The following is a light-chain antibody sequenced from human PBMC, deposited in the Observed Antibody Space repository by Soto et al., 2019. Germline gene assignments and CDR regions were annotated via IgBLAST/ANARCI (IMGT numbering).Light chain of an antibody. Sequence: EIVLTQSPGTLSLSPGERATLSCRASQSVSNSLAWYQQKPGQAPRLLIHDASERAAGIPARFSGSGSGTDFTLTISSLEPEDFAVYFCQRETFGQGTKVDIK. CDR2: DAS. J-gene: IGKJ1*01. V-gene: IGKV3-11*01. CDR3: QRET. CDR1: QSVSNS.